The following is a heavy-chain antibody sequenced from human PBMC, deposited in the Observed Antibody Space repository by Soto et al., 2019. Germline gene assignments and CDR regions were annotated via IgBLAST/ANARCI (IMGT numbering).Heavy chain of an antibody. D-gene: IGHD3-9*01. CDR1: GGSISSSHW. J-gene: IGHJ3*01. CDR3: ARVVLTITRGAFDA. CDR2: ISHSRTS. V-gene: IGHV4-4*02. Sequence: QVQLQESGPGLVKPSGTLSLTCAVSGGSISSSHWWTWVRQSPGKGLEYIGEISHSRTSNSNPSLNSRVTLSVDKSKNHFSLTLTSVTAADTAVYYCARVVLTITRGAFDAWGHGTLVSVSS.